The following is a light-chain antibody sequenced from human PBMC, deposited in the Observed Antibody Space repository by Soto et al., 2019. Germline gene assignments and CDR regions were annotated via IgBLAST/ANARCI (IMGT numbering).Light chain of an antibody. CDR2: DAS. V-gene: IGKV3-15*01. CDR3: QQYNNWPRT. Sequence: EIVKTQSPATLSVSPGERATLSCRASLSVSSNLAWYQQKPGQAPRLLIYDASTRATGIPARFSGSGSGTEFTLTISSLQSEDFAVYYCQQYNNWPRTFGQGTKVEIK. CDR1: LSVSSN. J-gene: IGKJ1*01.